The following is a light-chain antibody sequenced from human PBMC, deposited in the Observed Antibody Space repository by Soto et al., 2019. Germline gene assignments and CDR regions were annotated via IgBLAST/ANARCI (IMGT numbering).Light chain of an antibody. J-gene: IGLJ2*01. V-gene: IGLV2-23*01. CDR1: SSDVGSYNL. CDR3: CSYAGSATWI. Sequence: SVLTQPASVSGSPGQSITISCTGTSSDVGSYNLVSWYQQFPGEAPKLMIYEGSERPSGVSYRFSGSKSGNTASLTISGLQAEDEADYYCCSYAGSATWIFGGGTKVTVL. CDR2: EGS.